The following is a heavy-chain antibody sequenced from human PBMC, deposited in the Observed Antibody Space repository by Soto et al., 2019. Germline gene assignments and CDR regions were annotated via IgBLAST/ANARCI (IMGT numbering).Heavy chain of an antibody. D-gene: IGHD5-18*01. CDR3: AKVHMGPNVDTAMVRLSDYYYYGMDV. CDR1: GFTFSSYG. CDR2: IWYDGSNK. V-gene: IGHV3-30*02. Sequence: PGGSLRLSCAASGFTFSSYGMHWVRQAPGKGLEWVAVIWYDGSNKYYADSVKGRFTISRDNSKNTLYLQMNSLRAEDTAVYYCAKVHMGPNVDTAMVRLSDYYYYGMDVWGQGTTVTVSS. J-gene: IGHJ6*02.